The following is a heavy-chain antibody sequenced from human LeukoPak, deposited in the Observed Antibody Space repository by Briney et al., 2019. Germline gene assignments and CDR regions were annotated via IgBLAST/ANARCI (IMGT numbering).Heavy chain of an antibody. CDR3: AKGGIAAAGITSGDY. V-gene: IGHV3-66*01. CDR1: GFTVSSNY. Sequence: GSLRLSCAASGFTVSSNYMNWVRQAPGKGLEWVSVIYSGGSTYYTDSVKGRFTISRDNSKNTLYLQMNSLRAEDTAVYYCAKGGIAAAGITSGDYWGQGTLVTVSS. J-gene: IGHJ4*02. CDR2: IYSGGST. D-gene: IGHD6-13*01.